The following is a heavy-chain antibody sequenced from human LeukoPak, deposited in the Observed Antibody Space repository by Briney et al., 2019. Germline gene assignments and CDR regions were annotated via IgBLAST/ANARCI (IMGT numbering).Heavy chain of an antibody. CDR3: ARERGSGYDDAFDI. J-gene: IGHJ3*02. CDR1: GYTFTSYG. CDR2: ISAYNGNT. Sequence: ASVKVSCTASGYTFTSYGISWVRQAPGQGLEWMGWISAYNGNTNYAQKLQGRVTMTTDTSTGTDYMELSSLSSEDTAVYYCARERGSGYDDAFDIWGQGTMVSVSS. D-gene: IGHD3-22*01. V-gene: IGHV1-18*01.